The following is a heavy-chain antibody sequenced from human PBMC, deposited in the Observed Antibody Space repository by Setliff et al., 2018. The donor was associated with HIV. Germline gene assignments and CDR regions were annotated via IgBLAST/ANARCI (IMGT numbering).Heavy chain of an antibody. V-gene: IGHV4-61*02. CDR2: IYTNGNT. J-gene: IGHJ4*02. CDR3: ARGDPFTDFDS. D-gene: IGHD3-16*01. Sequence: SATLSLTCTVSGGSISRGSYYWSWIRQPAGKGLEWIGRIYTNGNTNYNPSLKSRVTVSADTSKNQFSLKLTSVTAADTAVYYCARGDPFTDFDSWGQGTLVTVSS. CDR1: GGSISRGSYY.